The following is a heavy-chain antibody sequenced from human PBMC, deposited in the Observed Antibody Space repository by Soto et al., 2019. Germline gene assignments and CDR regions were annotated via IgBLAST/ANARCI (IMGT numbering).Heavy chain of an antibody. CDR2: IYHSGST. Sequence: SVTLSLTCAVSGGSISSGGYSWSWIRQPPGKGLEWIGYIYHSGSTYYNPSLKSRVTISVDRSKNQFSLKLSSVTAADTAVYYCARYCSGSIGEYYFDYWGQGTLVTVSS. CDR1: GGSISSGGYS. V-gene: IGHV4-30-2*01. CDR3: ARYCSGSIGEYYFDY. D-gene: IGHD2-15*01. J-gene: IGHJ4*02.